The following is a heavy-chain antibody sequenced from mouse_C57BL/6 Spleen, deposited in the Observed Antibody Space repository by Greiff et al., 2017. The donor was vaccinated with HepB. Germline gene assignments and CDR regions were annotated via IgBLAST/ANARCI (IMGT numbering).Heavy chain of an antibody. V-gene: IGHV1-80*01. CDR3: ARSYDYDDPYYAMDY. Sequence: VQLQQSGAELVKPGASVKISCKASGYAFSSYWMNWVKQRPGKGLEWIGQIYPGDGDTNYNGKFKGKATLTADKSSSTAYMQLSSLTSEDSAVYFCARSYDYDDPYYAMDYWGQGTSVTVSS. CDR1: GYAFSSYW. D-gene: IGHD2-4*01. CDR2: IYPGDGDT. J-gene: IGHJ4*01.